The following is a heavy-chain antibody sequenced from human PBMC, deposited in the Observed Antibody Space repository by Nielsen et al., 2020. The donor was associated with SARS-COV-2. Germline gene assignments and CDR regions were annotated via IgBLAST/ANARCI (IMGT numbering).Heavy chain of an antibody. D-gene: IGHD3-10*01. CDR3: ARDNVLLWLGESGDAFDI. V-gene: IGHV1-3*01. Sequence: WVRQAPGQRLQWMGWINPGNGNTKYSQKFQGRVTITRDTSAGTVSMELSSLRSEDTAVYYCARDNVLLWLGESGDAFDIWGHGTMVTVSS. J-gene: IGHJ3*02. CDR2: INPGNGNT.